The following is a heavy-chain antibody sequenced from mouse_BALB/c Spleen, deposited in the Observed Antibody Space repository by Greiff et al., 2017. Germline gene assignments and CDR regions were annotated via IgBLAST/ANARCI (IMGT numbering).Heavy chain of an antibody. CDR3: ACYDGYYDYAMDY. J-gene: IGHJ4*01. V-gene: IGHV14-3*02. D-gene: IGHD2-3*01. CDR2: IDPANGNT. CDR1: GFNIKDTY. Sequence: EVQLQQSGAELVKPGASVKLSCTASGFNIKDTYMHWVKQRPEQGLEWIGRIDPANGNTKYDPKFQGKATITADTSSNTAYLQLSSLTSEDTAVYYCACYDGYYDYAMDYWGQGTSVTVSS.